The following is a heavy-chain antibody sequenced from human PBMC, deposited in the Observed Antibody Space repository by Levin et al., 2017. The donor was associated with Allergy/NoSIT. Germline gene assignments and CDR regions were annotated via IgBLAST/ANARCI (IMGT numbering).Heavy chain of an antibody. J-gene: IGHJ3*02. CDR1: GGSTSNYY. V-gene: IGHV4-59*01. D-gene: IGHD6-19*01. CDR3: ARRYSGWSTRDAFDI. CDR2: IYYSGST. Sequence: SETLSLTCTVSGGSTSNYYWSWIRQPPGKGLEWIGYIYYSGSTNYNPSLKSRVTISVDTSKNQFSLRLSSVTAADTAVYYCARRYSGWSTRDAFDIWGQGTMVTVSS.